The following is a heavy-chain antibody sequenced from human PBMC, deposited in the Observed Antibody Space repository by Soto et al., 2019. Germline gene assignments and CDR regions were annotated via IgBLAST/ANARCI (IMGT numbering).Heavy chain of an antibody. V-gene: IGHV1-69*12. J-gene: IGHJ6*02. CDR1: GGTFGNSA. CDR2: IIPIFHTP. D-gene: IGHD3-16*01. CDR3: ARDNDRQQLCENYYYGIDV. Sequence: QVQLVQSGAEVKKPGSSVTVSCKASGGTFGNSAISWVRQAPGQGLEWLGGIIPIFHTPDYAQKFQGRVTITADESTSTAYMELTSLRSEDTAVYYCARDNDRQQLCENYYYGIDVWGQGTTVTVSS.